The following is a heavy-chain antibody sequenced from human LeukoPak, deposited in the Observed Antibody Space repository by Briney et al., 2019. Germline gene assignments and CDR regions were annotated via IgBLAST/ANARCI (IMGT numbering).Heavy chain of an antibody. D-gene: IGHD3-9*01. Sequence: SETLSLTCTVSGGSISSYYWNWIRQPPGKGLEWIGYVHYSGSTNYNPSLKSRVTISVDTSKSQFSLKLSSATAADTAVYYCATGRSIRYFDYWGQGTLLTVSS. CDR3: ATGRSIRYFDY. CDR1: GGSISSYY. CDR2: VHYSGST. V-gene: IGHV4-59*08. J-gene: IGHJ4*02.